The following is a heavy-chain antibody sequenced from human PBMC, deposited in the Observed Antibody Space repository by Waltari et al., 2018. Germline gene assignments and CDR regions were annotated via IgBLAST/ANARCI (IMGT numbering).Heavy chain of an antibody. D-gene: IGHD5-18*01. CDR2: ISWNSGSI. CDR3: AKGGYSYGYYLDY. Sequence: EVQLVESGGGLVQPGRSLRLSCAASGFTFDDYAMHWVRQAPGKGLEWVSGISWNSGSIGYADSVKGRFTISRDNAKNSLYLQMNSLRAEDMALYYCAKGGYSYGYYLDYWGQGTLVTVSS. V-gene: IGHV3-9*03. J-gene: IGHJ4*02. CDR1: GFTFDDYA.